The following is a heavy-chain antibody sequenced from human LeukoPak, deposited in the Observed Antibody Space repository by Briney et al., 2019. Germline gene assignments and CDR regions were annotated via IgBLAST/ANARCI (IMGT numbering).Heavy chain of an antibody. V-gene: IGHV3-48*03. CDR3: ANKGSGGFDY. CDR2: ISSSGSTI. Sequence: GGSLRLSCAASGFTFSSYEMNWVRQAPGKGLEWVSYISSSGSTIYYADSVKGRFTISRDNSKNTLYLQMNSLRAEDTAVYYCANKGSGGFDYWGQGTLVTVSS. CDR1: GFTFSSYE. J-gene: IGHJ4*02. D-gene: IGHD3-10*01.